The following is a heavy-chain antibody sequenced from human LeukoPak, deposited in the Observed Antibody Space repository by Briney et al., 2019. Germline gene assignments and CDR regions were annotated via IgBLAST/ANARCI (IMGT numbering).Heavy chain of an antibody. CDR2: IYYSGRT. V-gene: IGHV4-34*01. J-gene: IGHJ5*02. CDR3: ARSRDNWFDP. CDR1: GGSFSGYY. Sequence: SETLSLTCAVYGGSFSGYYWSWIRQPPGKGLEWIGNIYYSGRTYYNPSLKSRVTISADTSKNHFSLRVTSVTAADTAVYYCARSRDNWFDPWGQGTLVTVSS.